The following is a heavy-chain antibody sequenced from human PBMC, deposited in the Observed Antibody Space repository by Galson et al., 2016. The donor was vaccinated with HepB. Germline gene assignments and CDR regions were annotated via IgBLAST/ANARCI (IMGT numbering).Heavy chain of an antibody. J-gene: IGHJ4*02. D-gene: IGHD3-10*01. CDR1: GFSLSASGMC. CDR2: IGWDDDK. Sequence: PALVKPTQTLRLTCTVSGFSLSASGMCVSWIRQPPGKALEWLALIGWDDDKYYSTSLKTRLTLSRDTFKNQVVLKMTNMDHVDTATYFCARACYYVSGSYSYWGQGILVTVSS. V-gene: IGHV2-70*01. CDR3: ARACYYVSGSYSY.